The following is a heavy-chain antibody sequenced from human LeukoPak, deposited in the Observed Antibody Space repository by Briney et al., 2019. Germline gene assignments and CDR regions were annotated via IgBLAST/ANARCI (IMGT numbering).Heavy chain of an antibody. CDR2: INPNSGGT. CDR1: GYTFTGYY. J-gene: IGHJ5*02. Sequence: ASVKVSCKASGYTFTGYYMHWVRQAPGQGLEWMGWINPNSGGTNYAQKFQGRVTMTRDTSISTAYMELSRLRSDDTAVYYCARDSPVGIAVAGTRDWFDPWGQGTLVTVSS. CDR3: ARDSPVGIAVAGTRDWFDP. V-gene: IGHV1-2*02. D-gene: IGHD6-19*01.